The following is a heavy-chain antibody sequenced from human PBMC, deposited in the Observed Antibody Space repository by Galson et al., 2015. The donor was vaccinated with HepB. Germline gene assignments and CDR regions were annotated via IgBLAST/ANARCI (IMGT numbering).Heavy chain of an antibody. V-gene: IGHV5-10-1*01. D-gene: IGHD3-10*01. CDR3: ASYYGSGGYYNHYTPFDY. Sequence: QSGAEVKKPGESLRISCKGSGSSFTSYWISWVRQMPGKGLEWMGRTDPSDSYTNYSPSFQGHVTISADKSISTAYLQWSSLKASDTAMYYCASYYGSGGYYNHYTPFDYWGQGTLVTVSS. J-gene: IGHJ4*02. CDR2: TDPSDSYT. CDR1: GSSFTSYW.